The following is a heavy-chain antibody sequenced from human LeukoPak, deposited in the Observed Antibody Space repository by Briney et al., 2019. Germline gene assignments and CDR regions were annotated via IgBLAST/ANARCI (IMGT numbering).Heavy chain of an antibody. Sequence: GGSLRLSCAASGFTFSSYDMHWVRQATGKGLEWVSAIGTAGDTYYPGSVKGRFTISRESAKNSLYLQMNSLRAGDTAVYYCARGSSGGGYYGMDVWGQGTTVTVSS. CDR1: GFTFSSYD. CDR3: ARGSSGGGYYGMDV. D-gene: IGHD6-19*01. CDR2: IGTAGDT. J-gene: IGHJ6*02. V-gene: IGHV3-13*01.